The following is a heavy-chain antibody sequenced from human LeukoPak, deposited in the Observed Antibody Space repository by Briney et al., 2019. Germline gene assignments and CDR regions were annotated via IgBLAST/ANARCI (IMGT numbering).Heavy chain of an antibody. CDR3: ARDWGAYSHFFDY. CDR1: GFSTSVYW. Sequence: GGSLRLSCEASGFSTSVYWMSWVRQAPGKGLEWVGNVKQDGSERNYVDSVKGRFTISRDSAKKSLYLQMNSLRPADTAVYYCARDWGAYSHFFDYWGQGPLVTVSS. D-gene: IGHD2-21*01. CDR2: VKQDGSER. V-gene: IGHV3-7*01. J-gene: IGHJ4*02.